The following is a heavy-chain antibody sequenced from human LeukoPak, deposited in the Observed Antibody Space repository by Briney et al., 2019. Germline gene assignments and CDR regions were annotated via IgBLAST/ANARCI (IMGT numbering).Heavy chain of an antibody. V-gene: IGHV3-74*01. CDR3: TRGLSSRGFDP. Sequence: GGSLRLSCAVSGITLSNYGMSWVRQAPGKELVWVSRITSDGSSTAYADSVKGRFSISRDNAKNTLYLQMNSLRAEDTAVYYCTRGLSSRGFDPWGQGTLVTVSS. J-gene: IGHJ5*02. D-gene: IGHD2-21*02. CDR1: GITLSNYG. CDR2: ITSDGSST.